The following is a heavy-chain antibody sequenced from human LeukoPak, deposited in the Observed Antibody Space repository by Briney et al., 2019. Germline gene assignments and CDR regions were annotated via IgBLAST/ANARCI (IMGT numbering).Heavy chain of an antibody. Sequence: SETLSLTCTVSGGSISSYYWSWIRQPPGKGLEWIGYIYYSGSTNYNPSLKSRVTISVDTSKNQFSLKLSSVTAADTAVYYCARVQSQSSSWYGGGNWFDPWGQGTLVTVSS. CDR2: IYYSGST. D-gene: IGHD6-13*01. CDR1: GGSISSYY. J-gene: IGHJ5*02. CDR3: ARVQSQSSSWYGGGNWFDP. V-gene: IGHV4-59*01.